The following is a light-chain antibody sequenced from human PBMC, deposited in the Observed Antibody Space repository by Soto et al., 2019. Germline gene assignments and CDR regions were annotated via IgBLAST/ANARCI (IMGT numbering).Light chain of an antibody. Sequence: EIVLTQSPATLSLSPGERATLSCRASQSVSSYLAWYQQKPGQAPRLLIYDASNRATGIPARFSGSGSGTQFILTISSLQSEDFAVYYCQQYNNWPPAWTFGQGTKVDNK. CDR1: QSVSSY. V-gene: IGKV3-11*01. J-gene: IGKJ1*01. CDR2: DAS. CDR3: QQYNNWPPAWT.